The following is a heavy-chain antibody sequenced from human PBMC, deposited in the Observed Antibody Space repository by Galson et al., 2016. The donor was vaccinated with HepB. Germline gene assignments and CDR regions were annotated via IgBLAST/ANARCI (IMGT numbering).Heavy chain of an antibody. CDR2: IHSTGGT. Sequence: SETLSLTCSISGASISRNPFYWGWMRQPPGKGLEWIGSIHSTGGTYYNPSLKSRVTISADTSKNQFFLTLTSVTAADTAVYYCATDREPRWFFIWGPGNMVIVSS. V-gene: IGHV4-39*01. D-gene: IGHD4-23*01. J-gene: IGHJ4*02. CDR1: GASISRNPFY. CDR3: ATDREPRWFFI.